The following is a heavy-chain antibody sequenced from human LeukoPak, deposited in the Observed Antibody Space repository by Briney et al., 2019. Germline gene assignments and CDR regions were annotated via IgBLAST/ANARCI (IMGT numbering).Heavy chain of an antibody. CDR2: IYTSGST. D-gene: IGHD6-13*01. Sequence: SETLSLTCTVSGGSISSYYWSWIRQPAGKGLEWIGRIYTSGSTNYNPSLKSRVTMSIDTSKNQFSLKLSSVTAADTAVYYCAATIAAAGWGFWFDPWGQGTLVTVSS. CDR1: GGSISSYY. CDR3: AATIAAAGWGFWFDP. V-gene: IGHV4-4*07. J-gene: IGHJ5*02.